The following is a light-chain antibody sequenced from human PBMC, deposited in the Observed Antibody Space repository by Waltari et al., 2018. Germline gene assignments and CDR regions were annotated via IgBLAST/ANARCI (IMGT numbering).Light chain of an antibody. CDR1: NIGRKS. Sequence: SYVLTQPPSASEAPGKTARITCGGNNIGRKSVQWYQQKAGQAPLLLIYSGSDRPSGIPERFSGSNSENAATLTISRVEVADEAAYYCQVWDSNSDLVVFGGGTKLTVL. J-gene: IGLJ2*01. CDR2: SGS. V-gene: IGLV3-21*01. CDR3: QVWDSNSDLVV.